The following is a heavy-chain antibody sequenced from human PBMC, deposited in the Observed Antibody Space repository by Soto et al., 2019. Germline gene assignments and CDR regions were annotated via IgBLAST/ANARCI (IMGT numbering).Heavy chain of an antibody. CDR3: VCGGNFFIY. CDR1: GFTFSTYW. D-gene: IGHD3-16*01. Sequence: EVQLVESGGGWVQPGGSLRLSCAASGFTFSTYWMTWVRQPPGKGLEWVANMDQDGSETYYVDSVRGRFTVSRDNAQNSLYLQMHSLRVEDTAVYYCVCGGNFFIYWGQGTLVPVSP. CDR2: MDQDGSET. V-gene: IGHV3-7*01. J-gene: IGHJ4*02.